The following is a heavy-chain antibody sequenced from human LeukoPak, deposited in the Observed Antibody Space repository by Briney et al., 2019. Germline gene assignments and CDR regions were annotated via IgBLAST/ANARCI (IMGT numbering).Heavy chain of an antibody. J-gene: IGHJ4*02. CDR2: INHSGST. CDR1: GGSFSGYY. V-gene: IGHV4-34*01. Sequence: SETLSLTCAVYGGSFSGYYWSWIRQPPGKGLEWIGEINHSGSTNYNPSLKSRVTISVDTSKNQFSLKLSSVTAADTAVYYCARAAPSPSHGNCSGGSCYNVDYWGQGTLVTVSS. D-gene: IGHD2-15*01. CDR3: ARAAPSPSHGNCSGGSCYNVDY.